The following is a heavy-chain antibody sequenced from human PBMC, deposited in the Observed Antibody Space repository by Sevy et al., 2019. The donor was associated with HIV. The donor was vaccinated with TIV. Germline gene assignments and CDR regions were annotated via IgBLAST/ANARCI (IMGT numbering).Heavy chain of an antibody. V-gene: IGHV3-30-3*01. CDR3: ARAGFKFKSAFDI. CDR1: VFTFSSYA. CDR2: ISYDGSNK. D-gene: IGHD3-10*01. J-gene: IGHJ3*02. Sequence: GGSLRLSCAASVFTFSSYAMHWVRQAPGKGLEWVAVISYDGSNKYYADSVKGRFTISRDNSKNTLYLQMNSLRAEDTAVYYCARAGFKFKSAFDIWGQGTMVTVSS.